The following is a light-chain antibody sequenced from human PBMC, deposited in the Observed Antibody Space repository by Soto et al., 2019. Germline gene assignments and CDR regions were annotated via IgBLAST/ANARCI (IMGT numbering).Light chain of an antibody. Sequence: DIHMTQSPSTLSASVGDRVTITCRASQTINVWLAWYQQKPGKAPKLLISKASSLESGVPSRCSGSGSATDFTLTISSLQPDDFATDYCQQYKAYSYTFGQGTELVVK. J-gene: IGKJ2*01. CDR1: QTINVW. CDR3: QQYKAYSYT. V-gene: IGKV1-5*03. CDR2: KAS.